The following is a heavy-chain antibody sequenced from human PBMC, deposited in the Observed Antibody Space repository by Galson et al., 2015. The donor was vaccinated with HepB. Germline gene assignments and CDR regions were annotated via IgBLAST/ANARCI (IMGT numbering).Heavy chain of an antibody. CDR3: AKRGGTTVTTGSMDA. Sequence: SLRLSCAASGFTSSSYAMSWVRQAPGKGLEWVSIITDSGAKSYYTDSVKGRSTISMDNSKNTLYLQMNSLRADDTAVYYCAKRGGTTVTTGSMDAWGQGTTVIVSS. CDR1: GFTSSSYA. CDR2: ITDSGAKS. J-gene: IGHJ6*02. D-gene: IGHD4-17*01. V-gene: IGHV3-23*01.